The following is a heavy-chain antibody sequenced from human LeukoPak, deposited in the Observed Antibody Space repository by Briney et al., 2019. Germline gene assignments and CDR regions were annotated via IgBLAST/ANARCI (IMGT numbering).Heavy chain of an antibody. J-gene: IGHJ4*02. Sequence: SETLSLTCTVSGGSISSHYWSWIRQPPGKGLEWIGYIYYSGSTNYNPSLKCRVTISIDTSKNQFSLKLSSVTAADTAMYYCARGFSIDYWGQGTLVTVSS. D-gene: IGHD2/OR15-2a*01. CDR3: ARGFSIDY. V-gene: IGHV4-59*11. CDR1: GGSISSHY. CDR2: IYYSGST.